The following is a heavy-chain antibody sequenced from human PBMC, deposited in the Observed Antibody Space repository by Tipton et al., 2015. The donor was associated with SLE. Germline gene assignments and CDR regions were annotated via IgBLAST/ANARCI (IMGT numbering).Heavy chain of an antibody. V-gene: IGHV4-34*01. CDR2: INHSGST. CDR3: ARRCAKGLGY. CDR1: GGSLSVYY. J-gene: IGHJ4*02. D-gene: IGHD4/OR15-4a*01. Sequence: LRLSCAFYGGSLSVYYWTWIRQPPGRGLEWIGEINHSGSTNYNPSLKSRVTISVDTSKNQFSLKLRSVTAADAAVYYCARRCAKGLGYWGQGTLVTVSS.